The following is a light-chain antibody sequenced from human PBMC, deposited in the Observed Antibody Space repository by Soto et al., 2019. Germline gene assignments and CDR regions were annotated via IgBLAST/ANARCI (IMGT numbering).Light chain of an antibody. CDR1: QSLLHSNGYNY. J-gene: IGKJ4*01. Sequence: DLVMTQSPLSLPVTPGEPASISCRSSQSLLHSNGYNYLDWYLQKPGQSPQLLIYLGSNRASGVXDXXSGSGSGTEFTLKISRVEAEDVGVYYCMQALQTPLTFGGGTKVEIK. V-gene: IGKV2-28*01. CDR3: MQALQTPLT. CDR2: LGS.